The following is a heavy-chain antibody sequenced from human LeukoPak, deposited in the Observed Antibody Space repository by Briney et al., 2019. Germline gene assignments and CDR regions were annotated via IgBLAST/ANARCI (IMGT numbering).Heavy chain of an antibody. CDR1: GFTFSSYA. J-gene: IGHJ6*02. D-gene: IGHD6-13*01. CDR3: AKDEAAARFHYYYGMDV. Sequence: GGSLRLSCAASGFTFSSYAMSWVRQAPGKGLEWVSAISGSGGSTYYADSVKGRFTISRDNSKNTLYLQMNSLRAEDTAVYYCAKDEAAARFHYYYGMDVWGQGTTVTVSS. V-gene: IGHV3-23*01. CDR2: ISGSGGST.